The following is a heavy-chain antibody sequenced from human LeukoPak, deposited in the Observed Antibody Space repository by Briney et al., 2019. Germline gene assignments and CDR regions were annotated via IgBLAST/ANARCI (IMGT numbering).Heavy chain of an antibody. V-gene: IGHV3-7*01. J-gene: IGHJ4*02. Sequence: GGSLRLSCALSGFIFSRYWMTWVRQTPGKGLEWVANVKQDETEKYYWDSVSGRFTISRDNAKNSLYLQMNSLRAEDTGFYYCTRDTEGSGSYPDYCGQGTLVTVSS. CDR3: TRDTEGSGSYPDY. CDR1: GFIFSRYW. CDR2: VKQDETEK. D-gene: IGHD1-26*01.